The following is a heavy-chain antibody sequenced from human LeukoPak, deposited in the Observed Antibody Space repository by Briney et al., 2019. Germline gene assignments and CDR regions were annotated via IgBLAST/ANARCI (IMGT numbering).Heavy chain of an antibody. J-gene: IGHJ3*02. Sequence: SQTLSLTCAISGDSVSSNSAAWNWIRQSPSRGLEWLGRTYYRSKWYNDYAVSVKSRITINPDTSKNQFSLQLNSVTPEDTAVYYCAGDLLWFGESPPSAFDIWGQGTMVTVSS. V-gene: IGHV6-1*01. D-gene: IGHD3-10*01. CDR2: TYYRSKWYN. CDR3: AGDLLWFGESPPSAFDI. CDR1: GDSVSSNSAA.